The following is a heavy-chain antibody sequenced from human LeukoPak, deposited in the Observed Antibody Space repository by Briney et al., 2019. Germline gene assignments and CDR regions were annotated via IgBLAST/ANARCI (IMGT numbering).Heavy chain of an antibody. V-gene: IGHV3-30*18. J-gene: IGHJ4*02. Sequence: GGSLRLSCAASGFIFSSYGMHWVRQPPGKGLEWVAVTSYDGSNKYYADSVKGRLTISRDNSKKTLYLQMNSLRAEDTAVYYCAKDYYGSGSSYFDYWGQGTLVTVSS. CDR2: TSYDGSNK. CDR1: GFIFSSYG. D-gene: IGHD3-10*01. CDR3: AKDYYGSGSSYFDY.